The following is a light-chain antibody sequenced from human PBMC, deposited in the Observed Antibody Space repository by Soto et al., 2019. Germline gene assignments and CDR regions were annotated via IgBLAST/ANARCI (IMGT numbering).Light chain of an antibody. V-gene: IGKV3-15*01. J-gene: IGKJ4*01. Sequence: IVMTQSPATLSVPPGKGTTLSCRASQSVSSNLAWYQQKPGRAPRLLIYGASTKTTGIPARFSGSGSGTEFTLTLSSRQPEDFAVYDCQHYKNWPPLTFGGGTKVEIK. CDR3: QHYKNWPPLT. CDR2: GAS. CDR1: QSVSSN.